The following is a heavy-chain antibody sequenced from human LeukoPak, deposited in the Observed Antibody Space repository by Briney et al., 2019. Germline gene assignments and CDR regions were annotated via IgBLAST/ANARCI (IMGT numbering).Heavy chain of an antibody. V-gene: IGHV4-30-4*01. CDR1: GGSISSGDYY. CDR2: IYYSGST. CDR3: ARDHTSGYGSLGY. D-gene: IGHD3-22*01. J-gene: IGHJ4*02. Sequence: SQTLSLTCTVSGGSISSGDYYWSWIRQPPGKGLEWIGYIYYSGSTYYNPSLKSRLTISVDTSKNQFSLKLSSVTAADTAVYYCARDHTSGYGSLGYWGQGTLVTVSS.